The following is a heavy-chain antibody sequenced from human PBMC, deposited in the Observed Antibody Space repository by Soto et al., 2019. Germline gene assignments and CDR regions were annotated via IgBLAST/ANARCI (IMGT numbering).Heavy chain of an antibody. V-gene: IGHV4-59*01. D-gene: IGHD5-18*01. CDR3: ARDNGYSYGYNLDH. CDR1: GGSISSYH. Sequence: ETLSLTCTVSGGSISSYHWSWIRQPPGKGLEWIGYIYYSWSTNYNPSLKSRVTISVDTSKNQFSLKLTSVTAADTAVYYCARDNGYSYGYNLDHWGQGTLVTVSS. CDR2: IYYSWST. J-gene: IGHJ4*02.